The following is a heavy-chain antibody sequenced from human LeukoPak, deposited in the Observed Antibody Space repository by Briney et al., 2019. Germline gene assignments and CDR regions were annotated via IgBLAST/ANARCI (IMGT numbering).Heavy chain of an antibody. CDR3: VRGKNSFDI. D-gene: IGHD2/OR15-2a*01. CDR1: GFTFSSYG. V-gene: IGHV3-30*02. Sequence: GGSLRLSCAASGFTFSSYGMHWVRQAPGKGLEWVAFIRYDGSNKYYADSVKGRFTISRDNSKNSLYLQMNSLNIEDTAVYYCVRGKNSFDIWGHGTMVTVSS. J-gene: IGHJ3*02. CDR2: IRYDGSNK.